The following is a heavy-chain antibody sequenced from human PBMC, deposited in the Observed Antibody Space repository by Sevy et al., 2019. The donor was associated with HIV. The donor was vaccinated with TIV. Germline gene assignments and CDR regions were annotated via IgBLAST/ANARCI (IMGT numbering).Heavy chain of an antibody. CDR3: ARSQYYYTS. CDR1: GFTFSGHY. D-gene: IGHD3-10*01. J-gene: IGHJ4*02. Sequence: GGSLRLSCAASGFTFSGHYTSWIRQAPGKGLEWVSYISSSGSTISYADSVKGRFTISRDNAKNSLYLQVNSLRAEDTAVYYCARSQYYYTSWGQGTLVTVSS. V-gene: IGHV3-11*01. CDR2: ISSSGSTI.